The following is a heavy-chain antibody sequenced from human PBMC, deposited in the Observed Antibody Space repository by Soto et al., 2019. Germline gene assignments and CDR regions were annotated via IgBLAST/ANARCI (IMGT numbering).Heavy chain of an antibody. D-gene: IGHD3-9*01. J-gene: IGHJ4*02. Sequence: GGSLRLSCSASGFTFSTYDVHWLRQAPAKGLEFVAGISPNGAATYYADSVKGRSTISRDNSKNTLYLQMSSLTPDDTAVYYCVKLTDYWGRGTLGTVSS. V-gene: IGHV3-64D*06. CDR1: GFTFSTYD. CDR2: ISPNGAAT. CDR3: VKLTDY.